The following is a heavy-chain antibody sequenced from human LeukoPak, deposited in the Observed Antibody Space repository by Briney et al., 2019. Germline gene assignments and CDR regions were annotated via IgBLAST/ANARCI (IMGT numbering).Heavy chain of an antibody. J-gene: IGHJ6*03. D-gene: IGHD1-26*01. CDR1: GGSFSGYY. V-gene: IGHV4-34*01. CDR3: AIKVDPSYYYYYYMDV. Sequence: PSEPLSLTCAVYGGSFSGYYWSWIRRPPGKGLEWIGEINHSGSTNYNPSLKSRVTISVDTSKNQFSLKLSSVTAADTAVYYCAIKVDPSYYYYYYMDVWGKGTTVTVSS. CDR2: INHSGST.